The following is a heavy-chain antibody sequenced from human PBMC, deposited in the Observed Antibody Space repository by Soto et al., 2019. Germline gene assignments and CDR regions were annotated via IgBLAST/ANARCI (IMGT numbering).Heavy chain of an antibody. V-gene: IGHV3-11*05. CDR1: GFTFSDYY. D-gene: IGHD6-13*01. CDR2: ISSSSSYT. CDR3: ARDWGSSWYDTYYFDY. J-gene: IGHJ4*02. Sequence: QVQLVESGGGLVKAGGSLRLSCAASGFTFSDYYMSWIRQAPGKGLEWVSYISSSSSYTNYADSVKGRFTISRDNAKNSLYLQMNSLRAEDTAVYYCARDWGSSWYDTYYFDYWGQGTLVTVSS.